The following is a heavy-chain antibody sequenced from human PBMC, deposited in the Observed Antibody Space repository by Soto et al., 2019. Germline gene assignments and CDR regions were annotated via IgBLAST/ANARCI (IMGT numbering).Heavy chain of an antibody. D-gene: IGHD2-15*01. CDR3: ARGGPAAGYCSGGSCYSDSDY. V-gene: IGHV1-3*01. CDR2: INAGNGNT. Sequence: ASAKVSCKAPGYTFTSYAMHWVRQSTGQRLEWMGWINAGNGNTKYSQKFQGRVTITRDTSASTAYMELSSLRSEGTAVYYCARGGPAAGYCSGGSCYSDSDYWGQGTLVTV. CDR1: GYTFTSYA. J-gene: IGHJ4*02.